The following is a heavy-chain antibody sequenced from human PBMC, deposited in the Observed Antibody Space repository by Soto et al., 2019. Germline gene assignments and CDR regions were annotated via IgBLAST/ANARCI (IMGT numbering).Heavy chain of an antibody. CDR3: AREVADSSGRVPPVVGFDP. CDR2: ISRSSSYI. D-gene: IGHD6-19*01. V-gene: IGHV3-21*01. CDR1: GFTFSSYS. Sequence: EVQLVESGGGLVKPGGSLRLSCADSGFTFSSYSMNWVRQAPGKGLEWVASISRSSSYIYYADSVKGRFTISRDNAQNPLYLQMNSLRAEDRAVYYCAREVADSSGRVPPVVGFDPWGQGTLVNVSS. J-gene: IGHJ5*02.